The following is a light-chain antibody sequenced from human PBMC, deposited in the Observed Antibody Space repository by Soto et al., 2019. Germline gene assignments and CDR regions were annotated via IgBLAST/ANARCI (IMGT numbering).Light chain of an antibody. CDR1: NIGSKS. CDR2: DDF. Sequence: SYELTQAPSVSVAPGKTARITCGGNNIGSKSVHWYQQKPGQAPVLVIYDDFDRPSEIPERFSGSNSGNTATLTISRVEAGDEADYYCQVWDSNIGGVFGTGTKLTVL. J-gene: IGLJ1*01. V-gene: IGLV3-21*04. CDR3: QVWDSNIGGV.